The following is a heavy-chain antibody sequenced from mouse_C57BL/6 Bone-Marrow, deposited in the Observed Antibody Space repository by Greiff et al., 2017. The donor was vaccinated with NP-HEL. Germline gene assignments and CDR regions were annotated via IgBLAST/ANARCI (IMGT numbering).Heavy chain of an antibody. J-gene: IGHJ2*01. CDR3: ARHQGYYFDY. CDR1: GFPFSDYG. CDR2: LRTLAYSL. V-gene: IGHV5-15*01. Sequence: EVKLMESGGGLVQPGGSLKLSCAASGFPFSDYGMAWVRQAPRQGPEWVAFLRTLAYSLYYADTVTGRFTISRENAKNTLYLEMSSLRSEDTAMYYCARHQGYYFDYWGQGTTLTVSS.